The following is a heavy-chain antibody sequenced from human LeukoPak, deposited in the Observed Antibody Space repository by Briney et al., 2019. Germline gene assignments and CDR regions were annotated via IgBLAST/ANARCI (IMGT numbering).Heavy chain of an antibody. CDR2: ISGNGGTT. V-gene: IGHV3-23*01. J-gene: IGHJ4*02. CDR3: AKATTISAAGSHFVY. CDR1: GFTSSNYA. D-gene: IGHD6-13*01. Sequence: QPGGSLILSCVESGFTSSNYAMSWVRQAPGGGLEWVAAISGNGGTTYYTDSVKGRFTISRDNSKNTLYLQMNSLRAEDTAVFYCAKATTISAAGSHFVYWGQGTLVTVSS.